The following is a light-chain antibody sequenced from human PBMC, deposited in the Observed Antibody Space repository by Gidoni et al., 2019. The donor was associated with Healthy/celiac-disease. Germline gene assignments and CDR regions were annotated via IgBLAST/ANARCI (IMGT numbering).Light chain of an antibody. CDR2: DAS. J-gene: IGKJ1*01. CDR1: QSISSW. CDR3: QQYNSYSPWT. Sequence: DIQMTQSPSTLSASVGARVTIPCRASQSISSWLAWYQQKPGKAPKLLIYDASSLESGVPSRFSGSGSGTEFTLTISSLQPDDFATYYCQQYNSYSPWTFXXXTKVEIK. V-gene: IGKV1-5*01.